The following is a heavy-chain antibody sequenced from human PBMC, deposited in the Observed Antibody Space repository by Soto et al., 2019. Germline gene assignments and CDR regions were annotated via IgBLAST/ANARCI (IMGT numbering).Heavy chain of an antibody. Sequence: VRLSCAASGFTFSSYAMSWVRQAPGKGLEWVSAISGSGGSTYYADSVKGRFTISRDNSKNTLYLQMNSLRAEDTAVYYCAKDFAYSYGPDYWGQGTLVTVSS. CDR2: ISGSGGST. V-gene: IGHV3-23*01. J-gene: IGHJ4*02. CDR3: AKDFAYSYGPDY. CDR1: GFTFSSYA. D-gene: IGHD5-18*01.